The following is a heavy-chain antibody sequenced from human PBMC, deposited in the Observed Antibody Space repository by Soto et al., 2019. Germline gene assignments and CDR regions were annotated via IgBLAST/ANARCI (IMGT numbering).Heavy chain of an antibody. CDR3: ASLLGQLVVY. V-gene: IGHV4-30-4*01. J-gene: IGHJ4*02. CDR2: IYYSGST. D-gene: IGHD6-6*01. Sequence: SETLSLTCTVSGGSISSGDYYWSWIRQSPGKGLEWIGYIYYSGSTHHNPSLKSRVTISVDTPKNQFSLNLTSVTAADTAVYYCASLLGQLVVYWGQGTLVTVSS. CDR1: GGSISSGDYY.